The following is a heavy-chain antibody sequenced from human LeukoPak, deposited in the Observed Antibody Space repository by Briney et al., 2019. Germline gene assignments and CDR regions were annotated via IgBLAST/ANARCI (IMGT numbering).Heavy chain of an antibody. Sequence: SQTLSLTCAISGDSVSSNSAAWNWIRQSPSRGLEWLGRTYYRSKWYNDYAVSVKSRITINPDTSKNQFSLQLNSVTPEDTAVYYCARDPIRYSSSWELGNYYFDYWGQGTQVTVSS. V-gene: IGHV6-1*01. D-gene: IGHD6-13*01. J-gene: IGHJ4*02. CDR2: TYYRSKWYN. CDR1: GDSVSSNSAA. CDR3: ARDPIRYSSSWELGNYYFDY.